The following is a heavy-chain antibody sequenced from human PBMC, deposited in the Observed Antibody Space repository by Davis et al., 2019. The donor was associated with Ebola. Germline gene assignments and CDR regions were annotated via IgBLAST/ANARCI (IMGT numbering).Heavy chain of an antibody. J-gene: IGHJ6*02. CDR1: GFTFSSYS. V-gene: IGHV3-21*04. CDR3: AKAGSGYDPYYYYGMDV. CDR2: ISSSSSYI. Sequence: GESLKISCAASGFTFSSYSMNWVRQAPGKGLEWVSSISSSSSYIYYADSVKGRFTISRDNSKNTLYLQMNSLRAEDTAVYYCAKAGSGYDPYYYYGMDVWGQGTTVTVSS. D-gene: IGHD5-12*01.